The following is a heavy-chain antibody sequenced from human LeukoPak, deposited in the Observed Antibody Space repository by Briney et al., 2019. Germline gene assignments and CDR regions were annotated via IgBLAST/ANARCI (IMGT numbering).Heavy chain of an antibody. V-gene: IGHV1-8*03. D-gene: IGHD3-3*01. Sequence: GASVKVSCKASGYTFTSYDINWVRQATGQGLEWMGWMNPNSGNTGYAQKFQGRVTITRNTSISTAYMELSSLRSEDTAVYYCARGQNTITIFGVVPYELDPWGQGTLVTVSS. J-gene: IGHJ5*02. CDR3: ARGQNTITIFGVVPYELDP. CDR1: GYTFTSYD. CDR2: MNPNSGNT.